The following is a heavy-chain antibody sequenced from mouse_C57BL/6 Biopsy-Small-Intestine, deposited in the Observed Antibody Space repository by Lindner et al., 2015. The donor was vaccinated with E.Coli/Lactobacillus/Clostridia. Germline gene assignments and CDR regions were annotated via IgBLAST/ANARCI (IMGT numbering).Heavy chain of an antibody. CDR2: IIPIFGTA. V-gene: IGHV1-81*01. D-gene: IGHD2-12*01. CDR1: GGTFSSNV. J-gene: IGHJ3*01. Sequence: SVKVSCKASGGTFSSNVISWVRQAPGQGLEWMGGIIPIFGTANYAQKFQGRVMITADESTTTAYMELSSLRSEDTAVYYCATEGSYYHAFDIWGQGTLVTVSS. CDR3: ATEGSYYHAFDI.